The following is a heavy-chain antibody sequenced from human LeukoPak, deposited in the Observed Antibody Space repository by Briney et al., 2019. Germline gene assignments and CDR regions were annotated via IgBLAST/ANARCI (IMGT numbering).Heavy chain of an antibody. CDR2: MNPNSGNT. Sequence: ASVKVSCKASGYTFTSYDINWVRQATGQGLEWMGWMNPNSGNTGYAQKFQGRVTMTRNTSISTAYMELSSLRSEDTAVYYCATEWGCDSSFPNYAFDIWGQGTLVTVSS. J-gene: IGHJ3*02. CDR1: GYTFTSYD. D-gene: IGHD3-22*01. CDR3: ATEWGCDSSFPNYAFDI. V-gene: IGHV1-8*01.